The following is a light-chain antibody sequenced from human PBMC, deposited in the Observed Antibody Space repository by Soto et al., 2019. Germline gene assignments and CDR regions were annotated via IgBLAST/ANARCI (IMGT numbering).Light chain of an antibody. J-gene: IGKJ5*01. CDR1: QGTSRY. V-gene: IGKV3-20*01. CDR2: GAS. CDR3: QQYSTSPIS. Sequence: ENVLTQSPGTLSLSPGERATLSCRASQGTSRYLSWYQQRPGQAPRLLIYGASSRATGIPDRFSGSGSGTDLTLTISRLEPEDFAVYYCQQYSTSPISFGQGTRLEIK.